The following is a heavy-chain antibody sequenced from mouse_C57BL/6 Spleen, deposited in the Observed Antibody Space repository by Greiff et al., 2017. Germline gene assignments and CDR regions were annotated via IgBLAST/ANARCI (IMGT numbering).Heavy chain of an antibody. J-gene: IGHJ2*01. CDR1: GFTFTDYY. D-gene: IGHD2-3*01. CDR2: IRNKANGYTT. CDR3: ARPHDGYFDY. Sequence: EVNLVESGGGLVQPGGSLSLSCAASGFTFTDYYMSWVRQPPGKALEWLGFIRNKANGYTTEYSASVKGRFTISRDNSQSILYLQMNALRAEDSATYYCARPHDGYFDYWGQGTTLTVSS. V-gene: IGHV7-3*01.